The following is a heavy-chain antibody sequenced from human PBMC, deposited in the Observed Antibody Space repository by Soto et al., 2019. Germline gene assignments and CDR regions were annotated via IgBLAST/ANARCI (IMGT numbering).Heavy chain of an antibody. CDR1: GGSISRYY. CDR3: AREVTMVRGVIIRYNWFDP. D-gene: IGHD3-10*01. V-gene: IGHV4-4*07. Sequence: PSETLSLTCTVSGGSISRYYWSWIRQPAGKGLEWIGRIYTSGSTNYNPSLKSRVTMSVDTSKNQLSLKLSSATAADTAVYYCAREVTMVRGVIIRYNWFDPPGQATLVTVSS. J-gene: IGHJ5*02. CDR2: IYTSGST.